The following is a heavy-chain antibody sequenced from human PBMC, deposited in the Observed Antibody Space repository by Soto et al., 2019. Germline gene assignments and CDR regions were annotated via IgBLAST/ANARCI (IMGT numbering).Heavy chain of an antibody. D-gene: IGHD6-6*01. CDR1: GGSISSRGSF. J-gene: IGHJ3*02. V-gene: IGHV4-31*01. Sequence: TLSVTCTVSGGSISSRGSFWSWIPQPPGLGLEWIGYISYIGSADSTPSLRSPATISVDTSKNQFSLKLHSVTAAVTAVNYCARASSLYSSSHKVALDIWGQGTMVTVSS. CDR2: ISYIGSA. CDR3: ARASSLYSSSHKVALDI.